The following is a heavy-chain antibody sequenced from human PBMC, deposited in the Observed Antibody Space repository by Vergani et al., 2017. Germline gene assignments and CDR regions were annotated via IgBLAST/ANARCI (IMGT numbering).Heavy chain of an antibody. CDR3: ARGGGAAVADH. Sequence: QVQLQQWGAGLLKPSETLSLTCAVYGGSFSGYYWSWIRQPQGKGLEWIGEINHSGSTNYNPALKSRVTITVDKSKNQFPLKLSSVTAAETAVYYCARGGGAAVADHWGQGTLVTVSS. J-gene: IGHJ4*02. V-gene: IGHV4-34*01. D-gene: IGHD6-19*01. CDR1: GGSFSGYY. CDR2: INHSGST.